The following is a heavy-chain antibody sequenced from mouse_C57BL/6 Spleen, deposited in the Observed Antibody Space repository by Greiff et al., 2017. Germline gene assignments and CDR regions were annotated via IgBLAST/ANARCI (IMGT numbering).Heavy chain of an antibody. CDR1: GYTFTDYY. V-gene: IGHV1-26*01. CDR3: ARSDYDYVAY. Sequence: VQLQQSGPELVKPGASVKISCKASGYTFTDYYMNWVKQSHGKSLEWIGDINPNNGGTSYNQKFKGKATLTVDKSSSTAYMELRSLTSEDSAVYYCARSDYDYVAYWGQGTLVTVSA. CDR2: INPNNGGT. J-gene: IGHJ3*01. D-gene: IGHD2-4*01.